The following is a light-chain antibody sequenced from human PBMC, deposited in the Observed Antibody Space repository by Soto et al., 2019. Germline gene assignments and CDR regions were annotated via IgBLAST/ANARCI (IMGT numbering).Light chain of an antibody. CDR2: AAS. V-gene: IGKV1-39*01. J-gene: IGKJ3*01. CDR1: QSISSY. CDR3: HQSYSTPSFT. Sequence: DIQMTQSPSSLSASVGDRVTITCRASQSISSYLNWYQQKPVKAPKLLIYAASGLQSGVPSRFSGSGSGTDFTLTISSLQPEDFATYYCHQSYSTPSFTFVPGTKVDIK.